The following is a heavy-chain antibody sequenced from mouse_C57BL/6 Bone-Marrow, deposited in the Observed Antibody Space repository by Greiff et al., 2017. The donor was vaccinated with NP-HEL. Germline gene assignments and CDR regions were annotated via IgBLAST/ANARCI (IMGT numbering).Heavy chain of an antibody. CDR2: IYPRSGNT. J-gene: IGHJ4*01. CDR3: ARIAFFYDGYYLYAMDY. CDR1: GYTFTSYG. D-gene: IGHD2-3*01. Sequence: QVQLQQSGAELARPGASVKLSCKASGYTFTSYGISWVKQRTGQGLEWIGEIYPRSGNTYYNEKFKGKATLTADKSSSTAYMELRSLTSEDSAVYFCARIAFFYDGYYLYAMDYWGQGTSVTVSS. V-gene: IGHV1-81*01.